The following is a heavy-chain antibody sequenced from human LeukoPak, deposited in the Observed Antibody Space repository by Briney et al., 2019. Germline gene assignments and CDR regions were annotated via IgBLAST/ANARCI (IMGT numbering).Heavy chain of an antibody. Sequence: ASVKVSCKASGGTFSSYAISWVRQAPGQGLEWMGGIIPIFGTANYAQKFQGRVTITADESTSTAYMELSSLRSEGTAVYYCARDMDYYGSGSYGWFDPWGQGTLVTVSS. CDR3: ARDMDYYGSGSYGWFDP. V-gene: IGHV1-69*13. CDR1: GGTFSSYA. J-gene: IGHJ5*02. CDR2: IIPIFGTA. D-gene: IGHD3-10*01.